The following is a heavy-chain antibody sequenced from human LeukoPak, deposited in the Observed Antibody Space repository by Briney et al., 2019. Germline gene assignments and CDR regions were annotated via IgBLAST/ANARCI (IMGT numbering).Heavy chain of an antibody. V-gene: IGHV4-59*08. J-gene: IGHJ4*02. CDR1: GFPFSSYG. Sequence: MTGGSLRLSCDASGFPFSSYGMSWVRQAPGKGLEWIGYIYYSGSTNYNPSLKSRVTISVDTSKNQFSLKLSSVTAADTAVYYCARHPTWTNYFDYWGQGTLVTVSS. CDR3: ARHPTWTNYFDY. D-gene: IGHD3/OR15-3a*01. CDR2: IYYSGST.